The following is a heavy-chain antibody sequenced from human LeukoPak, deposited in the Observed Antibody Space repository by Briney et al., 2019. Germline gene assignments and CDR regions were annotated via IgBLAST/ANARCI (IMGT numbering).Heavy chain of an antibody. CDR2: INHSRST. CDR3: ATGFGYYDSSGYYWVYDY. V-gene: IGHV4-34*01. Sequence: SETLSLTCAVYGGSFSGYYWSWIRQPPGKGLEWIGEINHSRSTNYNPSLKSRVTISVDTSKNQFSLKLSSVTAADTAVYYCATGFGYYDSSGYYWVYDYWGQGTLVTVSS. J-gene: IGHJ4*02. D-gene: IGHD3-22*01. CDR1: GGSFSGYY.